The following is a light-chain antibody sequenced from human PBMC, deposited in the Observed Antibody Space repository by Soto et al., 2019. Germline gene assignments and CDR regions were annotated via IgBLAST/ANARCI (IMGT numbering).Light chain of an antibody. CDR3: SSYTSKSTGV. Sequence: QSALTQPPSASGSPGQSVTISCTGTSSDVGGYNSVSWCQQYPGKAPKLMIYEVSKRPSGVPDRFSGSKSGNTASLTVSGLQAEDEADYYCSSYTSKSTGVFGTGTKLTVL. V-gene: IGLV2-8*01. CDR2: EVS. CDR1: SSDVGGYNS. J-gene: IGLJ1*01.